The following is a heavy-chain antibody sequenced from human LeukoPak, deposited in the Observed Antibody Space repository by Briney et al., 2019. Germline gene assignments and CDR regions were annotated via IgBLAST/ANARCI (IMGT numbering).Heavy chain of an antibody. V-gene: IGHV3-66*01. D-gene: IGHD5-18*01. CDR1: GFTVSSNY. CDR2: IYSGGTT. J-gene: IGHJ4*02. CDR3: ARDQYSYAHAAH. Sequence: AGGSLRLSCAASGFTVSSNYMSWVRQAPGKRLEWVSVIYSGGTTYYADSVKGRFTISRDNSKNTLHLQMNSLRAEDTAVYYCARDQYSYAHAAHWGQGTLVTVSS.